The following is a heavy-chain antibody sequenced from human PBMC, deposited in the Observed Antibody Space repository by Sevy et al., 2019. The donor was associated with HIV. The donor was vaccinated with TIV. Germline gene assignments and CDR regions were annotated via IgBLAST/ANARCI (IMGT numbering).Heavy chain of an antibody. D-gene: IGHD3-10*01. CDR1: GFTFRTSG. V-gene: IGHV3-30*18. J-gene: IGHJ4*02. CDR3: AKDYSAGITFVRGAYRARGDYFDY. Sequence: GGYLRLSCVTSGFTFRTSGMHWVRQSPGKGLEWVAIISYDEAHKNYADSVRGRFSISKDNSKNTLYLQMSSLKTEDTAVYYCAKDYSAGITFVRGAYRARGDYFDYWAQGTQVTVSS. CDR2: ISYDEAHK.